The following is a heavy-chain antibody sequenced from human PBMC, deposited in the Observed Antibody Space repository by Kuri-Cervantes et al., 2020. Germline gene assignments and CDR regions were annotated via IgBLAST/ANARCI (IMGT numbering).Heavy chain of an antibody. J-gene: IGHJ4*02. Sequence: GGSLRLSCAASGFTFSSYAMSWVRQAPGKGLEWVSGISWNSGSIGYADSVKGRFTISRDNAKNSLYLQMNSLRAEDTALYYCATITTGVAVAGGGGYFDYWGQGTLVTVSS. CDR1: GFTFSSYA. D-gene: IGHD6-19*01. CDR3: ATITTGVAVAGGGGYFDY. V-gene: IGHV3-9*01. CDR2: ISWNSGSI.